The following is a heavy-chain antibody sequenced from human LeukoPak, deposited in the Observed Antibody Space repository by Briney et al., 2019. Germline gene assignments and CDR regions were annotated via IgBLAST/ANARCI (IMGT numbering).Heavy chain of an antibody. J-gene: IGHJ4*02. D-gene: IGHD1-20*01. Sequence: GGSLRLSCAASGLTFSSYSMNWVRQAPGKGLEWVSSISSSSSYIYYADSVKGRFTISRDNAKNSLYLQMNSLRAEDTAVYYCAREMYNWNYVDYWGQGTLVTVSS. CDR1: GLTFSSYS. CDR2: ISSSSSYI. V-gene: IGHV3-21*01. CDR3: AREMYNWNYVDY.